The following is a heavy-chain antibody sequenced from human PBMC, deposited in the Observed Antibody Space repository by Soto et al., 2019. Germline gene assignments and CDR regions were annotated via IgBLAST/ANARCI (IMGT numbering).Heavy chain of an antibody. CDR1: GFTFSNHV. D-gene: IGHD3-10*01. Sequence: GGSLRLSCAASGFTFSNHVVNWVRQAPGKGLEWVSSINKDFNTYYADSVKGRFTISRDNAKDSLYLQMNSLRAEDTAVYYCARVDTMDGMDVWGQGTTVTVSS. J-gene: IGHJ6*02. CDR2: INKDFNT. CDR3: ARVDTMDGMDV. V-gene: IGHV3-48*01.